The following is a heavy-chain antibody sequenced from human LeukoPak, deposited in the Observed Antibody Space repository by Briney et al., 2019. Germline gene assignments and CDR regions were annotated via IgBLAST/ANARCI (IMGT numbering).Heavy chain of an antibody. V-gene: IGHV4-61*01. J-gene: IGHJ5*02. CDR2: IYYSGST. CDR1: GGSVSSGSYY. CDR3: ARHGCYYDSSGYCWFDP. Sequence: TSETLSLTCTVSGGSVSSGSYYWSWIRQPPGKGLEWIGYIYYSGSTNYNPSLKSRVTISVDTSKNQFSLKLSSVTAADTAVYYCARHGCYYDSSGYCWFDPWGQGTLVTVSS. D-gene: IGHD3-22*01.